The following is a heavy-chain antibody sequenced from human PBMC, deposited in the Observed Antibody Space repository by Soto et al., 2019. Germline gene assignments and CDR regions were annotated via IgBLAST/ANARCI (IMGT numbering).Heavy chain of an antibody. J-gene: IGHJ6*02. CDR3: ARGPVYSSGWYGGMDV. CDR2: INHSGST. CDR1: CGSFSGYY. D-gene: IGHD6-19*01. Sequence: PSETLSLTCAVYCGSFSGYYWSWIRQPPGKGLEWIGEINHSGSTNYNPSLKSRVTISVDTSKNQFSLRLSSVTAADTAVYYCARGPVYSSGWYGGMDVWGQGTTVTVSS. V-gene: IGHV4-34*01.